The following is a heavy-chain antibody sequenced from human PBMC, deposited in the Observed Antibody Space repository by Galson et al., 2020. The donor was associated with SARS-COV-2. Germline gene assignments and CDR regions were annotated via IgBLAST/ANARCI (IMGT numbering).Heavy chain of an antibody. Sequence: GESLKISCKVSGYTLTELSMHWVRQAPGKGLEWMGGFDPEDGETIYAQKFQGRVTMTEDTSTDTAYMELSSLRSEDTAVYYCATTTTMVRGVLESSWFDPWGQGTLVTVSS. D-gene: IGHD3-10*01. V-gene: IGHV1-24*01. J-gene: IGHJ5*02. CDR3: ATTTTMVRGVLESSWFDP. CDR2: FDPEDGET. CDR1: GYTLTELS.